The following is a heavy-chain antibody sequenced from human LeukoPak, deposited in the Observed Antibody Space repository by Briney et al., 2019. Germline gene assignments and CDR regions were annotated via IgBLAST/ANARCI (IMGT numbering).Heavy chain of an antibody. CDR3: ARGARDGYNLRGDFDF. V-gene: IGHV3-53*01. J-gene: IGHJ4*02. CDR1: GFIFSDYY. CDR2: IYSDRST. D-gene: IGHD5-24*01. Sequence: PGGSLRLSCAASGFIFSDYYMSWIRQAPGKGLEWVSVIYSDRSTYYADSVKGRFTISRDNSKSTLYLQMNSLRAEDTAVYYCARGARDGYNLRGDFDFWGQGTLVTVSS.